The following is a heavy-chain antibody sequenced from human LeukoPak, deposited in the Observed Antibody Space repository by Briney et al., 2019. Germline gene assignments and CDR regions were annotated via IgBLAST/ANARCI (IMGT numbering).Heavy chain of an antibody. CDR1: GGSISGYS. Sequence: PSETLSLTCTVSGGSISGYSWSWLRQSPGGELEWIGYIYYSGDTAYNPSLRSRVTMSVDTSKDQLSLQLSSVTTADTAVYYCARGPYGASISEWFDPWGQGTLVIVSS. CDR3: ARGPYGASISEWFDP. D-gene: IGHD4/OR15-4a*01. CDR2: IYYSGDT. V-gene: IGHV4-59*12. J-gene: IGHJ5*02.